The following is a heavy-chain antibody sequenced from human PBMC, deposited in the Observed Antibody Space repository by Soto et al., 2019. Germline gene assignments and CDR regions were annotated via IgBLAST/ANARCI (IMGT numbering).Heavy chain of an antibody. CDR1: GGIFTNYV. D-gene: IGHD2-2*01. CDR2: IFPIFGTP. CDR3: ARGYCGSNSCHNWFGP. Sequence: QVQLVQSGAEVKKPGSSVKVSCKTSGGIFTNYVITWVRQAPGQGLEWMGGIFPIFGTPNYAQKFQGRVMITADESTSTAYMELSSLRSDDTAVYYCARGYCGSNSCHNWFGPWGQGTLVTVSS. J-gene: IGHJ5*02. V-gene: IGHV1-69*01.